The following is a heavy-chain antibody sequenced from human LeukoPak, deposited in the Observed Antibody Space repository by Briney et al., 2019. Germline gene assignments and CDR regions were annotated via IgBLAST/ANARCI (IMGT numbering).Heavy chain of an antibody. CDR3: ARADFWSGYPLDY. D-gene: IGHD3-3*01. J-gene: IGHJ4*02. Sequence: ASVKVSCKASGYTFTGYYMHWVRQAPGQGLEWMGWINPNHGDTNYAQKFQDRVSMTRDTSISTAYMHLSRLRSDDTAVYYCARADFWSGYPLDYWGQGALVTVSS. CDR1: GYTFTGYY. CDR2: INPNHGDT. V-gene: IGHV1-2*02.